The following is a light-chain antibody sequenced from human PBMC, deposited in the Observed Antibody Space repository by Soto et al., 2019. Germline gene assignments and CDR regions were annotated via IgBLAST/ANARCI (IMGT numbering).Light chain of an antibody. CDR1: QTISRY. Sequence: DIQMTQSPSSLSASVGDRVTITCRASQTISRYLNWYQQRPGKAPKVLIYDASNLGTGVPSRFSGSGSGTDFTISISSLQPEDVATYYCQQYDALPTFGQGTRLEI. V-gene: IGKV1-33*01. CDR3: QQYDALPT. J-gene: IGKJ5*01. CDR2: DAS.